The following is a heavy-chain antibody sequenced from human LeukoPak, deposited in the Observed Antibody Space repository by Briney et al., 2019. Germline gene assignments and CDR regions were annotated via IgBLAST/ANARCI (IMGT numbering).Heavy chain of an antibody. V-gene: IGHV4-34*01. J-gene: IGHJ4*02. CDR2: INHSGST. CDR1: GGSFSGYY. Sequence: PSETLSLTCAVYGGSFSGYYWSWIRQPPGKGLEWIGEINHSGSTNYNPSLKSRVTISVDASKNQFSLKLSSVTAADTAVYYCATRGYSGYGIDYWGQGTLVTVSS. CDR3: ATRGYSGYGIDY. D-gene: IGHD5-12*01.